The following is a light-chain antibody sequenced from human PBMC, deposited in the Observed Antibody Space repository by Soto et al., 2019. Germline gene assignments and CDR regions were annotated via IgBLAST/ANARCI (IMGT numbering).Light chain of an antibody. V-gene: IGLV2-14*01. Sequence: QSALTQPASVSGSPGQSITISCTGTSSDVGGYNYVSWYQQHPGKAPKLMIYEVSNRPSGVSNRFSGSKSGNTASLTISGLQDEGVADYYCGSYTSSTPYVVFGGGTKLTVL. CDR3: GSYTSSTPYVV. J-gene: IGLJ2*01. CDR2: EVS. CDR1: SSDVGGYNY.